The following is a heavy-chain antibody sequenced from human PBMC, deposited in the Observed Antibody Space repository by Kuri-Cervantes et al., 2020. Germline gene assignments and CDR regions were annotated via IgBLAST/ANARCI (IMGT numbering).Heavy chain of an antibody. CDR3: ARDWTGALDY. J-gene: IGHJ4*02. Sequence: GGSLRLSCAASGFTFSSYSMNWVRQAPGKGLEWVSSISDNSRYIYYADSVKGRFTISRDNSKNTLYLQMNSLRAEDTAVYYCARDWTGALDYWGQGTLVTVSS. CDR2: ISDNSRYI. V-gene: IGHV3-21*01. CDR1: GFTFSSYS. D-gene: IGHD3/OR15-3a*01.